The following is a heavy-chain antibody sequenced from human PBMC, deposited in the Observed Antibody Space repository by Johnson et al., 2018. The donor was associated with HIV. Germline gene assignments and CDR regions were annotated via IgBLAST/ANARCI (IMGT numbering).Heavy chain of an antibody. CDR2: ISYDGSNK. D-gene: IGHD2-2*01. J-gene: IGHJ3*02. V-gene: IGHV3-30*18. Sequence: QVQLVESGGGLVKPGGSLRLSCAASGFTFTNAWMSWIRQAPGKGLEWVAVISYDGSNKYYADSVKGRFTISRDNSKNTLYLEMNSLRAEDTAVYYCAKARGGDCSSTSCFAFDIWGQGTMVTVAS. CDR1: GFTFTNAW. CDR3: AKARGGDCSSTSCFAFDI.